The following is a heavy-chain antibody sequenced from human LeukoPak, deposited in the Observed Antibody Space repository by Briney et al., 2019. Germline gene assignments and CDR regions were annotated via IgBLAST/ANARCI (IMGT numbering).Heavy chain of an antibody. CDR3: ARPLVYDFWSVYSD. V-gene: IGHV4-34*01. Sequence: PSETLSLTCAVYGGSFSGYYWSWIRQPPGKGLEWIGEINHSGSTNYNPSLKSRVTISVDTSKNQFSLKLSSVTAADTAVYYCARPLVYDFWSVYSDWGQGTLVTVSS. J-gene: IGHJ4*02. CDR1: GGSFSGYY. D-gene: IGHD3-3*01. CDR2: INHSGST.